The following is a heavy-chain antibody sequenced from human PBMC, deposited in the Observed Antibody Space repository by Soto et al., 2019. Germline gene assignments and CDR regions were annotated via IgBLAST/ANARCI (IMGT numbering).Heavy chain of an antibody. V-gene: IGHV3-30*18. CDR2: MSNDGNKK. D-gene: IGHD1-1*01. CDR1: GFTFSDYG. J-gene: IGHJ4*02. CDR3: VKERDGHNPFDY. Sequence: GGSLRLSCAASGFTFSDYGMHWVRQAPGKGLEWVAVMSNDGNKKYYADSVKGRFTISRDNSKNTLFLQMNSLRAEDTGIYSCVKERDGHNPFDYWGQGTLVTVSS.